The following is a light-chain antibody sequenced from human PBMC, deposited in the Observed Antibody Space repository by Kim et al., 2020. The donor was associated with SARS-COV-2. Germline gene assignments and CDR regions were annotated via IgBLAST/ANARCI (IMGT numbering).Light chain of an antibody. Sequence: DIQMTQSPSSLSASVGDRVTITCRTSQSISNYLNWYQQKPGKAPKFLIYGASSLQSGVPSRFSGSGSGTDFTLTISSLQPEDFATYYCQQSHSTPYTFGQGTKLEI. J-gene: IGKJ2*01. CDR3: QQSHSTPYT. V-gene: IGKV1-39*01. CDR2: GAS. CDR1: QSISNY.